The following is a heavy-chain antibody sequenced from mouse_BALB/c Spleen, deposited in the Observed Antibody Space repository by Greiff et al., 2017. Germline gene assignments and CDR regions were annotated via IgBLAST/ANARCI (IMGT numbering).Heavy chain of an antibody. CDR1: GYTFTSYW. D-gene: IGHD2-10*02. CDR3: AREYGNYDYAMDY. V-gene: IGHV1-7*01. Sequence: QVQLQQSGAELAKPGASVKMSCKASGYTFTSYWMHWVKQRPGQGLEWIGYINPSTGYTEYNQKFKDKAKLTADKSSSTAYMQLSSLTSEDSAVYYCAREYGNYDYAMDYGGQGTSVTVSS. J-gene: IGHJ4*01. CDR2: INPSTGYT.